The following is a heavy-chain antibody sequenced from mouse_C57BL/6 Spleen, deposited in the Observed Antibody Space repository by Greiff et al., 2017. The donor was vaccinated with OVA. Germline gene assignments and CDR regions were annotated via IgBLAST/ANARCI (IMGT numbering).Heavy chain of an antibody. CDR1: GYTFTSYW. V-gene: IGHV1-69*01. CDR3: ARSRTGTRAMDY. CDR2: IAPSDSYT. D-gene: IGHD4-1*01. Sequence: QVQLQQSGAELVMPGASVKLSCKASGYTFTSYWMHWVKQRPGQGLEWIGEIAPSDSYTNYNQKFKGKSTLTVDKSSSTAYMQLSSLTSEDSAVYYCARSRTGTRAMDYWGQGTSVTVSS. J-gene: IGHJ4*01.